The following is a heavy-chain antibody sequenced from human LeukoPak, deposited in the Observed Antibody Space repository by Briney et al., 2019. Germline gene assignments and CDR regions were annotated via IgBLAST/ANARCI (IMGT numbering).Heavy chain of an antibody. D-gene: IGHD3-3*01. J-gene: IGHJ4*02. CDR2: TFYRSKWNN. CDR1: GDSVSSDSAA. V-gene: IGHV6-1*01. Sequence: SQTLSLTRAISGDSVSSDSAAWTWIRQSPSRGLEWLGRTFYRSKWNNEYEVSVKSRITINPDTSKNQFSLQLNSVTPEDTAVYYCARERSGFDYWGQGTLVTVSS. CDR3: ARERSGFDY.